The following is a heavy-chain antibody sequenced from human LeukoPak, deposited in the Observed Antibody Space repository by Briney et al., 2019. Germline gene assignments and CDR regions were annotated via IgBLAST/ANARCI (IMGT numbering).Heavy chain of an antibody. D-gene: IGHD1-26*01. CDR2: ISAYNGST. Sequence: ASVKVSCKASGYTSTSYGISWVRQAPGQGLEWMGWISAYNGSTNYAQKLQGRVTMTTDTSTSTAYMELRSLRSDDTAVYYCARVFGGSYYTPTDWYFDLWGRGTLVTVSS. V-gene: IGHV1-18*01. CDR3: ARVFGGSYYTPTDWYFDL. J-gene: IGHJ2*01. CDR1: GYTSTSYG.